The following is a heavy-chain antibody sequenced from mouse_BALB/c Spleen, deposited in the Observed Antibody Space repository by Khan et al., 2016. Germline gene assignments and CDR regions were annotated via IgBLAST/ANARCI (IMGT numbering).Heavy chain of an antibody. D-gene: IGHD3-1*01. CDR2: IDPANGNT. CDR1: DFNIKDTY. J-gene: IGHJ4*01. CDR3: ARGARATRPLYYAMDY. Sequence: VQLQQSGAELVKPGASVKLSCTASDFNIKDTYMHWVKQRPEQGLEWIGRIDPANGNTKYDPKFQGKATITADTSSNTAYLQLSSLTSEDTAVYYCARGARATRPLYYAMDYWGQGTSVTVSS. V-gene: IGHV14-3*02.